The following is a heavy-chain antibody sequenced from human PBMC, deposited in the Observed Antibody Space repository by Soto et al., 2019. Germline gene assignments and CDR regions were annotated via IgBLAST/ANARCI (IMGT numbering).Heavy chain of an antibody. Sequence: GGSLRLSCEASGFTFSISATSWVRQAPGKGLERVSAITSGGSTYSANSEKGRFTISRDSSKNTMYLQMNSLRAEVTAVYYCARDGLRRSGIDHWGQGTLVTVSS. CDR3: ARDGLRRSGIDH. J-gene: IGHJ4*02. D-gene: IGHD2-15*01. CDR2: ITSGGST. CDR1: GFTFSISA. V-gene: IGHV3-23*01.